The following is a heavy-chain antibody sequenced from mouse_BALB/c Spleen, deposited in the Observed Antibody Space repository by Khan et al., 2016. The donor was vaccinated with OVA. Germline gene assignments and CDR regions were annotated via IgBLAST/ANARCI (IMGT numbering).Heavy chain of an antibody. J-gene: IGHJ3*01. V-gene: IGHV1S29*02. CDR1: GYTFTDYN. CDR3: ARSGYGSFAY. CDR2: IFPNNGGT. Sequence: VQLQQPGPELVKPGASVKISCKASGYTFTDYNMDWVKQSHGESLEWIGYIFPNNGGTGYNQKFKTKATLTVDNSSSTAYMELRSLTSEDSAVYYCARSGYGSFAYWGRGTLVTVSA. D-gene: IGHD1-2*01.